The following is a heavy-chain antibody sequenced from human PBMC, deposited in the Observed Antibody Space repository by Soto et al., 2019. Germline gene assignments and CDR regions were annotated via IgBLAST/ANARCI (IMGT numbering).Heavy chain of an antibody. CDR1: GGSISSGDYY. Sequence: SETLSLTCTVSGGSISSGDYYWSWIRQPPGKGLEWIGYIYYSGSTYYNPSLKSRVTISVDTSKNQFSLKLSSVTAADTAVYYCARGDYGDYYYYGMDVWGQGTTVTVSS. J-gene: IGHJ6*02. CDR2: IYYSGST. V-gene: IGHV4-30-4*01. D-gene: IGHD4-17*01. CDR3: ARGDYGDYYYYGMDV.